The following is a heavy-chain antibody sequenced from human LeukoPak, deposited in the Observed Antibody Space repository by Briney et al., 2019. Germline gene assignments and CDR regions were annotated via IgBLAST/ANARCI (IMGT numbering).Heavy chain of an antibody. CDR1: GFTFSIYE. Sequence: GGSLRLSCAASGFTFSIYEVNWVRQAPGKGLEWVSYISSSGSTKSYADSVKGRFTISRDNAKNSLYLQMNSLRDEDTAVYYCAREPRESCAAFDIWGQGTMVTVSS. CDR2: ISSSGSTK. CDR3: AREPRESCAAFDI. J-gene: IGHJ3*02. V-gene: IGHV3-48*03.